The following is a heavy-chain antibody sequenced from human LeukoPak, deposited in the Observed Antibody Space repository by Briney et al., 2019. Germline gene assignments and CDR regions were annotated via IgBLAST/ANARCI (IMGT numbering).Heavy chain of an antibody. Sequence: ASVKVSCKASGYTFTGYYMHWVRQAPGQGLEGMGWINPNSGGTNYAQKFQGRVTMTRDTSISTAYMELSRLRSDDTAVYHCARPDTAMVIDYWGQGTLVTVSS. D-gene: IGHD5-18*01. J-gene: IGHJ4*02. CDR1: GYTFTGYY. V-gene: IGHV1-2*02. CDR3: ARPDTAMVIDY. CDR2: INPNSGGT.